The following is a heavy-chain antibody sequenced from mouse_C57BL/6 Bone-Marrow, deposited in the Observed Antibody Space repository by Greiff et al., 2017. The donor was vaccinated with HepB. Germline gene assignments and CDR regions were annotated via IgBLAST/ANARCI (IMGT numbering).Heavy chain of an antibody. CDR3: ARGKKFGFITHFDV. V-gene: IGHV15-2*01. D-gene: IGHD1-1*01. CDR2: ILPSIGRT. J-gene: IGHJ1*03. Sequence: QVQLQQSGSELRSPGSSVKLSCKDFDSEVFPIAYMSWVRQKPGHGFEWIGGILPSIGRTIYGEKFEDKATLDADTLSNTAYLELNSLTSEDSAIYYCARGKKFGFITHFDVWGTGTTVTVSS. CDR1: DSEVFPIAY.